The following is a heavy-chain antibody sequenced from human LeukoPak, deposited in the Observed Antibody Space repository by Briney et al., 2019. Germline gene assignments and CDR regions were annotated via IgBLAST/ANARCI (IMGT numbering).Heavy chain of an antibody. D-gene: IGHD3-22*01. Sequence: PGGSLRLSCAASGFTFSSYWMSWVRQAPGKGLEWVANIKQDGSEKYYVDSVKGRFTISRDNAKNSLYLQMNSLRAEDTAVYYCATDLGMILVPDAFDMWGQGTMVTVSS. V-gene: IGHV3-7*01. J-gene: IGHJ3*02. CDR2: IKQDGSEK. CDR3: ATDLGMILVPDAFDM. CDR1: GFTFSSYW.